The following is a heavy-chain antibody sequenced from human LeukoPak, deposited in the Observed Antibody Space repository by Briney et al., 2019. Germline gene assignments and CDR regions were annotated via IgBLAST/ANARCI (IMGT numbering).Heavy chain of an antibody. CDR1: GFTFSDYY. D-gene: IGHD3-10*01. Sequence: GGSLRLSCAASGFTFSDYYMDWVRQAPGKGLEWVANIKQDGSEEYYVDSVKGRFTISRDNAKNSLYLQMNSLRAEDTALYYCARVATGSFEAFDIWGQGTMVTVSS. V-gene: IGHV3-7*01. J-gene: IGHJ3*02. CDR2: IKQDGSEE. CDR3: ARVATGSFEAFDI.